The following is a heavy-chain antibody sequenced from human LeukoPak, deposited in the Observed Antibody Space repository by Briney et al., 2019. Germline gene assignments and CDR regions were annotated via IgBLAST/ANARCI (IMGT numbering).Heavy chain of an antibody. CDR2: ISGSGGST. CDR3: ARERDAFDI. V-gene: IGHV3-23*01. J-gene: IGHJ3*02. Sequence: GGSLRLSCAASGFTFSSYAMSWVRQAPGKGLEWVSGISGSGGSTYYADSVKGRFSISRDTSKNTLYLQLSSLRAEDTAVYYCARERDAFDIWGQGTLVTVSS. CDR1: GFTFSSYA.